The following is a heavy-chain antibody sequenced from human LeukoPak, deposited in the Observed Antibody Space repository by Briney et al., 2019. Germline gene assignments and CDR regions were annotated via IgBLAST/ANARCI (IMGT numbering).Heavy chain of an antibody. CDR3: ATIVPAAIVNWFDP. Sequence: SETLSLTCTVSGYSISSGYYWGWIRQPPGKGLEWIGSIYHSGSTYYNPSLKSRVTISVDTSKNQFSLKLSSATAADTAVYYCATIVPAAIVNWFDPWGQGTLVTVSS. CDR1: GYSISSGYY. CDR2: IYHSGST. D-gene: IGHD2-2*01. J-gene: IGHJ5*02. V-gene: IGHV4-38-2*02.